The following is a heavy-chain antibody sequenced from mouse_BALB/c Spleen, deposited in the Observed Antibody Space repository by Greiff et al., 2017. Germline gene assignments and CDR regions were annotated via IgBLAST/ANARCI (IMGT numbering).Heavy chain of an antibody. J-gene: IGHJ2*01. Sequence: VQLQQSGAELARPGASVKLSCKASGYTFTSYWMQWVKQRPGQGLEWIGAIYPGDGDTRYTQKFKGKATLTADTSSNTAYLQLSSLTSEDTAVYYCARGTAYYFDYWGQGTTLTVSS. V-gene: IGHV1-87*01. CDR3: ARGTAYYFDY. CDR1: GYTFTSYW. D-gene: IGHD1-2*01. CDR2: IYPGDGDT.